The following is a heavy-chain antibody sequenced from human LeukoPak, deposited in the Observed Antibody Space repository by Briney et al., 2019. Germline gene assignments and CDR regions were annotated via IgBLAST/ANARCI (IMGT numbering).Heavy chain of an antibody. D-gene: IGHD3-10*01. CDR2: ISGSGGST. J-gene: IGHJ4*02. CDR1: GFTFSSYA. Sequence: GGSLRLSCAASGFTFSSYAMSWVRQAPGKGLEWVSAISGSGGSTYYADSVKGRFTISRDNAKNSLYLQMNSLRAEDTAVYYCARGVRGVIAHYYFDYWGQGTLVTVSS. CDR3: ARGVRGVIAHYYFDY. V-gene: IGHV3-23*01.